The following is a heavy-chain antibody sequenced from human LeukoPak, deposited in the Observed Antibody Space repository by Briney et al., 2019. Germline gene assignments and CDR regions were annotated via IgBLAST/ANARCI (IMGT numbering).Heavy chain of an antibody. V-gene: IGHV3-7*03. D-gene: IGHD5-12*01. J-gene: IGHJ5*01. Sequence: ESLRLSCAASGFTFKKYWMNWVRQVPGKGLECLANIKEDGSETYYADSVKGRFTISRDNAKNSLDLQMSSLRPEDTALYYCVKDKHRDGYTYGVYDSWGQGTLITVSS. CDR3: VKDKHRDGYTYGVYDS. CDR2: IKEDGSET. CDR1: GFTFKKYW.